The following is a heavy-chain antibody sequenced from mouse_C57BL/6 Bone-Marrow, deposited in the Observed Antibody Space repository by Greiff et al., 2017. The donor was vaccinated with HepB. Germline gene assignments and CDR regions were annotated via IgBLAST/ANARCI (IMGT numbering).Heavy chain of an antibody. CDR1: GFSLTSYA. V-gene: IGHV2-9-1*01. CDR2: IWTGGGT. J-gene: IGHJ2*01. D-gene: IGHD1-1*01. CDR3: ARNRNGSRGYYFDY. Sequence: QVQLQQSGPGLVAPSQSLSITCTVSGFSLTSYAISWVRQPPGKGLEWLGVIWTGGGTNYNSALKSRLSISKDNSKSQAFLKMNSLQTDDTARYYCARNRNGSRGYYFDYWGQGTTLTVSS.